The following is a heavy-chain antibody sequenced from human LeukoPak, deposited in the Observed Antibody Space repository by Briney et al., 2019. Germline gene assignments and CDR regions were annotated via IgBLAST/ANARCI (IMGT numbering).Heavy chain of an antibody. CDR3: ARDLVSRSNN. CDR2: ISSSGYYI. CDR1: GFTVSRYT. V-gene: IGHV3-21*01. J-gene: IGHJ4*03. Sequence: GGSVRLSCAASGFTVSRYTMNWVRQSPGKGLEWVSSISSSGYYIYYADSVKGRFTISRDNAKNSLYLQMNSLRAEDTAVYYCARDLVSRSNNWGHGTPVTVSS. D-gene: IGHD6-6*01.